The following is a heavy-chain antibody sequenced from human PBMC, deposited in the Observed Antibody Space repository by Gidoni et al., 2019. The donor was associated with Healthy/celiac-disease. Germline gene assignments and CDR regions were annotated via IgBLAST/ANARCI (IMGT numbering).Heavy chain of an antibody. CDR2: ISSSSSYI. J-gene: IGHJ3*02. D-gene: IGHD1-26*01. CDR1: GFTFSIYS. V-gene: IGHV3-21*01. CDR3: ARQGWEGAFDI. Sequence: EVQLVESGGGLVKPGGSLRLSCAASGFTFSIYSMTWVRKAAGQGLECVASISSSSSYIYYADSGKGRVTISRDNAKNSLYLQMNSLRAEDTAVYYCARQGWEGAFDIWGQGTMVTVSS.